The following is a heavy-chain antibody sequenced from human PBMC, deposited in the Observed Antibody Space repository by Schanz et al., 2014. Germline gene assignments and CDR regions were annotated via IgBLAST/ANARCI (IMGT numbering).Heavy chain of an antibody. Sequence: QVQLVQSGAEVKKPGASVKVSCKASGYTFTGYYMYWVRQAPGQGLEWVGWINPNNGGTNYAQKFQDRVTLTRDTSINTAYMELSRLKSDDTAVYYCARHMGRLSSSRGNYFDYWGQGTLVTVSS. CDR3: ARHMGRLSSSRGNYFDY. CDR1: GYTFTGYY. J-gene: IGHJ4*02. CDR2: INPNNGGT. V-gene: IGHV1-2*02. D-gene: IGHD6-13*01.